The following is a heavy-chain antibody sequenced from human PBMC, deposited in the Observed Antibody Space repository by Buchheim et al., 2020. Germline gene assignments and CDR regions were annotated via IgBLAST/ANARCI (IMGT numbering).Heavy chain of an antibody. Sequence: EVQLVQSGAEAKKPGESLQISCKGSGYTFSNNFIAWVRQLPGKGLEVMGIIYPADSDTTYSPSFQGQVTISADKSFNTAYPQWSSLKASDSAMYYCARRGGLSFQDWGQGTL. CDR1: GYTFSNNF. CDR3: ARRGGLSFQD. CDR2: IYPADSDT. D-gene: IGHD2-15*01. V-gene: IGHV5-51*03. J-gene: IGHJ4*02.